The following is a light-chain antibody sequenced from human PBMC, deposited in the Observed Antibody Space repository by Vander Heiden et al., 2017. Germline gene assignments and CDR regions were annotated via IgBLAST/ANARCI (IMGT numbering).Light chain of an antibody. CDR2: EVT. V-gene: IGLV2-14*01. CDR3: GSYTSDTTLV. CDR1: ISDVGGYNY. Sequence: QSALTQPASVSGSPGQSITIPCTGTISDVGGYNYVSWYQQHPGKAPKLMIYEVTNRPSGVSTRFSGSKSGNTASLTISGLQAEDEADYYCGSYTSDTTLVFGAGTKVTVL. J-gene: IGLJ1*01.